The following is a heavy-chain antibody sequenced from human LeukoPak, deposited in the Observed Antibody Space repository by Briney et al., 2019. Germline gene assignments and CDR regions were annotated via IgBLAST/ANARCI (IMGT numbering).Heavy chain of an antibody. CDR3: AKDYDSSGWAAFDI. CDR1: GFTVSTNY. J-gene: IGHJ3*02. Sequence: PGGSLRLSCAASGFTVSTNYMSWVRQAPGKGLEWVAVISYDGSNKYFADSVKGRFTISRDNSKNTLYLQMSSLRAEDTAVYYCAKDYDSSGWAAFDIWGQGTMVTVSS. CDR2: ISYDGSNK. D-gene: IGHD3-22*01. V-gene: IGHV3-30*18.